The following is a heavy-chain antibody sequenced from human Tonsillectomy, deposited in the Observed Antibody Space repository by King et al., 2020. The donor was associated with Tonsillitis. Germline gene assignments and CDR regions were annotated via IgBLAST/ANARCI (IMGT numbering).Heavy chain of an antibody. CDR3: ARDTSTSTPYYFDY. J-gene: IGHJ4*02. D-gene: IGHD6-6*01. CDR2: LSASGATT. Sequence: EVQLVESGGGLIQPGGSLRLSCAASGFTFINYAFSWVRQAPGKGLEWVSGLSASGATTDYADSVKGRFTISRDSSKNTLYLQMNSVRAEDTAVYYCARDTSTSTPYYFDYWGQGTLVTVSS. CDR1: GFTFINYA. V-gene: IGHV3-23*04.